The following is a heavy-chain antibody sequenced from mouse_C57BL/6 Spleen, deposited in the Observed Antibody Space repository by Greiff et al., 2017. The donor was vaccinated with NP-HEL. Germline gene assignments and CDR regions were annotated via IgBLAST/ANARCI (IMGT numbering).Heavy chain of an antibody. CDR2: ISNGGGST. CDR1: GFTFSDYY. Sequence: DVKLQESGGGLVQPGGSLKLSCAASGFTFSDYYMYWVRQTPEKRLEWVAYISNGGGSTYYPDTVKGRFTISRDNAKNTLYLQMSRLKSEDTAMYYCARRYYGYDDAMDYWGQGTSVTVSS. V-gene: IGHV5-12*01. D-gene: IGHD2-2*01. CDR3: ARRYYGYDDAMDY. J-gene: IGHJ4*01.